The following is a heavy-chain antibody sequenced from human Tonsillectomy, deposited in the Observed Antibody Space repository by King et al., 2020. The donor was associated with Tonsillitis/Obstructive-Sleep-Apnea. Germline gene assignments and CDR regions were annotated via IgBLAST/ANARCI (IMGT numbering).Heavy chain of an antibody. D-gene: IGHD3-3*01. V-gene: IGHV3-30*18. CDR3: AKALPKYYDFWSLYSDCHL. Sequence: VQLVQSGGGVVQPGRSLRLSCAVSGFTFSSYGMHWVRQAPGKGLEWVAVILYDGSNKYYADSVKGRFTISRDNSKNTLYLQMNSLRAEDTVVYYCAKALPKYYDFWSLYSDCHLWRQGTLVTVSS. CDR2: ILYDGSNK. CDR1: GFTFSSYG. J-gene: IGHJ5*02.